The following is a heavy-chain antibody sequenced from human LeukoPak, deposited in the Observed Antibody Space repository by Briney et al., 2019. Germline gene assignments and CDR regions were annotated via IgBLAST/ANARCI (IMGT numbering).Heavy chain of an antibody. CDR3: AGAVFSPLLWFGEEKNDAFDI. J-gene: IGHJ3*02. V-gene: IGHV4-34*01. CDR1: GGSFSGYY. CDR2: INHSGST. Sequence: PSETLSLTCAVYGGSFSGYYWSWIRQPPGKGLEWIGEINHSGSTNYNPSLKSRVTISVDTSKNQFPLKLSSVTAADTAVYYCAGAVFSPLLWFGEEKNDAFDIWGQGTMVTVSS. D-gene: IGHD3-10*01.